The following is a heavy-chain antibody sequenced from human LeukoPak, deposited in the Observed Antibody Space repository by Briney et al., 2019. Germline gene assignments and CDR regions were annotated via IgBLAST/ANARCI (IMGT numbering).Heavy chain of an antibody. J-gene: IGHJ5*02. CDR1: GFTVSSFW. CDR3: ARAVAGSWFDP. D-gene: IGHD6-19*01. V-gene: IGHV3-7*04. CDR2: IKQDGSEK. Sequence: GGSLRLSCAASGFTVSSFWMSWVRQAPGQGLEWVANIKQDGSEKYYVDSVKGRFTISRDNAKNSLYLQMNSLRAEDTAVYYCARAVAGSWFDPWGQGTLVTVSS.